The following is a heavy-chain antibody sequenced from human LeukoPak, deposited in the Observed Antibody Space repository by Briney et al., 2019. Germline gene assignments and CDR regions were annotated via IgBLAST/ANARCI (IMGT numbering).Heavy chain of an antibody. CDR2: ISSSSSYI. CDR3: ARDREGRRPVYYFDY. D-gene: IGHD1-1*01. Sequence: GGSLRLSCAASGFTFSSYRINWVRQAPGKGLEWVSSISSSSSYIYYADSVKGRFTISRDNAKNSLYLQMNSLRAEDTAVYYCARDREGRRPVYYFDYWGQGTLVTVSS. V-gene: IGHV3-21*01. J-gene: IGHJ4*02. CDR1: GFTFSSYR.